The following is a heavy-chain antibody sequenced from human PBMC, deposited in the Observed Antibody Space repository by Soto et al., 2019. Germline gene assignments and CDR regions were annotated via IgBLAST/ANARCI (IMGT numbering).Heavy chain of an antibody. D-gene: IGHD6-13*01. CDR2: IYYSGST. CDR1: GGSISSSSYY. Sequence: SETLSLTRTVSGGSISSSSYYWGWIRQPPGKGLEWIGSIYYSGSTYYNPSLKSRVTISVDTSKNQFSLKLSSVTAADTAVYYCARSQLAAGDAYYYYYGMDVWGQGTTVTVSS. CDR3: ARSQLAAGDAYYYYYGMDV. J-gene: IGHJ6*02. V-gene: IGHV4-39*01.